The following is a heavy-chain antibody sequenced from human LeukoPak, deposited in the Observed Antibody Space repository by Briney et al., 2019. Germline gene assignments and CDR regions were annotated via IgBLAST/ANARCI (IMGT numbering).Heavy chain of an antibody. D-gene: IGHD3-22*01. CDR2: ISISGTNM. CDR3: ARGGGSAYHYNAFDI. Sequence: GGSPRLSCAASGFTVSSSYMNWVRQAPGKGLEWVSYISISGTNMLYADSVKGRFTISRDNSRTSLYLQMSSLRAEDTAVYYCARGGGSAYHYNAFDIWGLGTMVTVSS. CDR1: GFTVSSSY. J-gene: IGHJ3*02. V-gene: IGHV3-21*05.